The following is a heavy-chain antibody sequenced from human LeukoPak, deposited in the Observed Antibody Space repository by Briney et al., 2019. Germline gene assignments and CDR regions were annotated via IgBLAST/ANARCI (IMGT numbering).Heavy chain of an antibody. Sequence: GESLKISCKGSGYSFTSYWIGWVRQMPGKGLEWMGIIYPGDSDTRYSPSFQGQVTISADKSISTAYLQWSSLKASDTAMYYCASGADYYDSSGYYPYWGQGTLVTVSS. CDR3: ASGADYYDSSGYYPY. D-gene: IGHD3-22*01. J-gene: IGHJ4*02. V-gene: IGHV5-51*01. CDR2: IYPGDSDT. CDR1: GYSFTSYW.